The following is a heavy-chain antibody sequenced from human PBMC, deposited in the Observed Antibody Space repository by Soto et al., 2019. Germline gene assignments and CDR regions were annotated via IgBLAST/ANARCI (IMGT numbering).Heavy chain of an antibody. V-gene: IGHV3-48*02. J-gene: IGHJ4*02. Sequence: GALRLSCAAPGFICSDYSMNWVRQFPGKGLEWIAYIDGGSSAIHYTDSVKGRFTISRDNARNSLYLQMNSLRDEDTAVYYCTREGSWGRGTQVTVSS. CDR3: TREGS. CDR2: IDGGSSAI. CDR1: GFICSDYS.